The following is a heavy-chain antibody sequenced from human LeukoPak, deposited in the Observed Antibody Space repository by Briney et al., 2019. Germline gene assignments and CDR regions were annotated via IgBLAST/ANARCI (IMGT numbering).Heavy chain of an antibody. CDR1: GFTFSSYW. J-gene: IGHJ4*02. CDR2: IKQDGSEK. D-gene: IGHD4-17*01. Sequence: PGGSLRLSCAASGFTFSSYWMSWVRQAPGKGLEWVANIKQDGSEKYYVDSVKGRFTISRDNAKNSLYLQMNSLRAEDTAVYYCATHSSDYGDYTIEYWGQGTLVTVSS. V-gene: IGHV3-7*01. CDR3: ATHSSDYGDYTIEY.